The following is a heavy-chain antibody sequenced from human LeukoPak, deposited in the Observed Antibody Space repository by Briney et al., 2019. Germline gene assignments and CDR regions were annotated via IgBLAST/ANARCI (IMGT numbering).Heavy chain of an antibody. J-gene: IGHJ4*02. CDR2: ITSGGTI. CDR3: ARRYCSGGSCGVGPYFDS. CDR1: GFTFSRYG. Sequence: PGDSLRRSWADSGFTFSRYGMSWLGQAPGKGLPGLSRITSGGTIYYAASVKGQFTISRDNAKSSLYLQMSSLRAEDTAVYYCARRYCSGGSCGVGPYFDSWGQGTLVTVSS. V-gene: IGHV3-48*01. D-gene: IGHD2-15*01.